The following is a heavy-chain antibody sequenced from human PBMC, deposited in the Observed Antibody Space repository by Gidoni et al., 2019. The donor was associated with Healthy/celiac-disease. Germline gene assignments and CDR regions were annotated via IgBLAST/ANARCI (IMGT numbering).Heavy chain of an antibody. Sequence: QLHESGPGLVHPSATLSLTCTVSCDSISSYYWSWIRQPPVTGLEWIGYIYYSGSTNYNPSLKSRVNISVDTSKNQFSLKLSSVTAADTAVYYCARGQCGGDCYRLDYWGQGTLVTVSS. CDR3: ARGQCGGDCYRLDY. CDR1: CDSISSYY. V-gene: IGHV4-59*01. CDR2: IYYSGST. D-gene: IGHD2-21*02. J-gene: IGHJ4*02.